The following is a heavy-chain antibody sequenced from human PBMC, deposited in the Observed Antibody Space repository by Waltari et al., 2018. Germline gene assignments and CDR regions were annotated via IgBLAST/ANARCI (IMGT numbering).Heavy chain of an antibody. J-gene: IGHJ4*02. CDR3: ARVNYYDSSGYKGAFDY. CDR1: GYSITSGYY. Sequence: QVQLQESGPGLVKPSETLSLTCAVSGYSITSGYYWGWIRQPPGKGLEWIGSIYYSGTTYNNPSLKSRVTISVDTSKNQLSLELSSVTAADTAVYYCARVNYYDSSGYKGAFDYWGQGTLVTVSS. V-gene: IGHV4-38-2*01. D-gene: IGHD3-22*01. CDR2: IYYSGTT.